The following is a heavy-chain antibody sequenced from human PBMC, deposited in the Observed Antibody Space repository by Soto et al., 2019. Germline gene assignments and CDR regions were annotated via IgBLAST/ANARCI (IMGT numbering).Heavy chain of an antibody. D-gene: IGHD3-22*01. J-gene: IGHJ5*02. Sequence: QVQLVESGGGVVQPGRSLRLSCASSGFTFSSYAMQWVRQAPGKGLEWVAVISYDGSNKYYADSVKGRFTISRDNSKNTLYLQMNSLRAEDTAVYYCASTPPYYYDSSGYFSGWFDPCGEGTMVTVSS. CDR2: ISYDGSNK. CDR1: GFTFSSYA. V-gene: IGHV3-30-3*01. CDR3: ASTPPYYYDSSGYFSGWFDP.